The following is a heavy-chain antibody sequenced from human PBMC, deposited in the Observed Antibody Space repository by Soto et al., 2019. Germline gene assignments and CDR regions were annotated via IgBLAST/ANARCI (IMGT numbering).Heavy chain of an antibody. J-gene: IGHJ4*02. V-gene: IGHV1-2*02. CDR1: GYTFSDYY. D-gene: IGHD6-19*01. CDR3: ARLQIEVAGSN. Sequence: AAVKFCFKASGYTFSDYYMHWVRQAPGQVLECMGWINANSGGTTYAQKFQGRVTMTRDTSTSTAYMELSRLSSDDTAIYYCARLQIEVAGSNWGQGTLVTVSS. CDR2: INANSGGT.